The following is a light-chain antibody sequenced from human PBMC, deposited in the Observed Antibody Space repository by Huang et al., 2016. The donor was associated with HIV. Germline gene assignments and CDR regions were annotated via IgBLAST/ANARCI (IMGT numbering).Light chain of an antibody. Sequence: EIVLTQSPGTLSLSPGERATLSCRASQAIRSFHLAWYQHKSGQAPRLLIYAASSRANGIPDRFSGSGSGSGTDFTLTINRLEPEDSAVYYCQQYGNSPLFTFGQGTNLEIK. V-gene: IGKV3-20*01. CDR1: QAIRSFH. J-gene: IGKJ2*01. CDR2: AAS. CDR3: QQYGNSPLFT.